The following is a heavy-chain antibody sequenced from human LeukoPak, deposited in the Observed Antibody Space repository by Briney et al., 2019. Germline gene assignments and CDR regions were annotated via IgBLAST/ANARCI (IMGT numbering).Heavy chain of an antibody. D-gene: IGHD5-18*01. CDR3: ARSSGRGQYSYGYDYFDY. CDR2: IYYSGST. Sequence: SETLSLTCAVSGGSTSSYYWSWIRQLPGKGLEWIGYIYYSGSTNYNPSLKSRVTISVDTSKNQFSLKLSSVTAADTAVYYCARSSGRGQYSYGYDYFDYWGQGTLVTVSS. CDR1: GGSTSSYY. J-gene: IGHJ4*02. V-gene: IGHV4-59*01.